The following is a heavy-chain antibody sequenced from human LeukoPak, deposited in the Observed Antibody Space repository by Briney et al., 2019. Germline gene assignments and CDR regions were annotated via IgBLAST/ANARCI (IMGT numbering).Heavy chain of an antibody. CDR2: IWYDGSNE. Sequence: GGSLRLSCAASGMTFRNYGFHWVRQAPGKGLEWVTIIWYDGSNEYYADSVKGRFAFSRDNSKNTLYLQMNNLRVEDTAVYYCATSRGSYYMDVWGKGTTATVSS. D-gene: IGHD1-26*01. V-gene: IGHV3-33*01. CDR3: ATSRGSYYMDV. CDR1: GMTFRNYG. J-gene: IGHJ6*03.